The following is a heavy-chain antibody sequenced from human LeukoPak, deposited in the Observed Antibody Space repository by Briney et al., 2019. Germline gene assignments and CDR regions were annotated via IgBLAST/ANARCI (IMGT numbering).Heavy chain of an antibody. V-gene: IGHV5-51*01. CDR3: ARRSIVATNYFDY. CDR2: IYPGDSDT. J-gene: IGHJ4*02. D-gene: IGHD5-12*01. CDR1: GYSFTSYW. Sequence: GESLKISCKGSGYSFTSYWIGWVRQMPGKGLEWTGIIYPGDSDTRYSLSFQGQVTISADKSISTAYLQWSSLKASDTAMYYCARRSIVATNYFDYWGQGTLVTVSS.